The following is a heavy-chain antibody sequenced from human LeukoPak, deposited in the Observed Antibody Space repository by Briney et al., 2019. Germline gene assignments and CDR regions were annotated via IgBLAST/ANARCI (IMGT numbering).Heavy chain of an antibody. CDR3: VRDKDKDDFWSGYSVFDY. Sequence: LGGSLRLSCAASGFILSSYNMNWVRQAPGKGLEWISYISRSSGTVYYADSVKGRFTISRDNAKNSLYLQMDSLRDEDTAVYFCVRDKDKDDFWSGYSVFDYWGQGTLVTVSS. CDR1: GFILSSYN. CDR2: ISRSSGTV. J-gene: IGHJ4*02. V-gene: IGHV3-48*02. D-gene: IGHD3-3*01.